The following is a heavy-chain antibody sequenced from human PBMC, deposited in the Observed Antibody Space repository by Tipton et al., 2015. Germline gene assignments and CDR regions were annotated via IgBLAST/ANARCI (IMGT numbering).Heavy chain of an antibody. CDR1: GYSISSGYY. CDR3: ARRTRLNMIPMRGSIDV. J-gene: IGHJ6*02. V-gene: IGHV4-34*01. CDR2: INHSGRI. D-gene: IGHD3-22*01. Sequence: TLSLTCDVSGYSISSGYYWSWIRQPPGKGLEWIGEINHSGRIKYNPSLKSRVTISVDTSKSQFSLKLSSVTAADTAVYYCARRTRLNMIPMRGSIDVWGQGTTVTVSS.